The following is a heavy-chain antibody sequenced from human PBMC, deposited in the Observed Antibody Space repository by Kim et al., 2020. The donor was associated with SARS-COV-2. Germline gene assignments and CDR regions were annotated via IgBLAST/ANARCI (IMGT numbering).Heavy chain of an antibody. Sequence: SETLSLTCTVSGGSISSGGYYWSWIRQHPGKGLEWIGYIYYSGSTYYNPSLKSRVTISVDTSKNQFSLKLSSVTAADTAVYYCASGYCSGGSCYGYGMDVRGQGTTVTVSS. CDR1: GGSISSGGYY. V-gene: IGHV4-31*03. CDR2: IYYSGST. D-gene: IGHD2-15*01. J-gene: IGHJ6*02. CDR3: ASGYCSGGSCYGYGMDV.